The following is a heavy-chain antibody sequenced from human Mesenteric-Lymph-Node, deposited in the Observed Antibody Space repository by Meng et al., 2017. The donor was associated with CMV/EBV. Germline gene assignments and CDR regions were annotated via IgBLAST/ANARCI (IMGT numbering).Heavy chain of an antibody. D-gene: IGHD3/OR15-3a*01. CDR1: GDSVSSGSYY. V-gene: IGHV4-61*01. CDR2: IYYSGST. Sequence: SETLSLTCTVSGDSVSSGSYYWSWIWQSPGKGLEWIGYIYYSGSTSYNPSLKSRVTISVDTSKNQFSLKLNSVTAADTAVYYCARVPRIIVFGILRPPSYYFAYWGQGTLVTVSS. CDR3: ARVPRIIVFGILRPPSYYFAY. J-gene: IGHJ4*02.